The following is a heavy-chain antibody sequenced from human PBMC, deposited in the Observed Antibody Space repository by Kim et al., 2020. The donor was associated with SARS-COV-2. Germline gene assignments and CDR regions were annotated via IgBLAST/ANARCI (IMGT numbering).Heavy chain of an antibody. CDR3: ARARGGSYYYGMDV. J-gene: IGHJ6*02. V-gene: IGHV3-30-3*01. CDR2: ISYDGSNK. Sequence: GGSLRLSCAASGFTFSSYAMHWVRQAPGKGLEWVAVISYDGSNKYYADSVKGRFTISRDNSKNTLYLQMNSLRAEDTAVYYCARARGGSYYYGMDVWGQGTTLTVPS. D-gene: IGHD1-26*01. CDR1: GFTFSSYA.